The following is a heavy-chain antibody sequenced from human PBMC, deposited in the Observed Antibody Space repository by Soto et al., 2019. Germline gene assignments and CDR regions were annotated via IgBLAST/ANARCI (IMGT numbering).Heavy chain of an antibody. D-gene: IGHD2-21*01. V-gene: IGHV2-5*02. CDR1: GFSLSTSGVG. CDR3: AHSLTSYSRPTPNFDY. Sequence: QITLKESGPTLVKPTQTLTLTCTFSGFSLSTSGVGVGWIRQPPGKALEWLALIYWDDDKRYSPSLKSRLTITKDTSKNQVVLTMTNMDPVDTATYYCAHSLTSYSRPTPNFDYWGQGTLVTVSS. J-gene: IGHJ4*02. CDR2: IYWDDDK.